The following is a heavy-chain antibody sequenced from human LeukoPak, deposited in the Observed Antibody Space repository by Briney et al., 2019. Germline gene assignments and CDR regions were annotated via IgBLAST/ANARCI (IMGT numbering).Heavy chain of an antibody. J-gene: IGHJ4*02. CDR1: GGSFSGYY. Sequence: SETLSLTCAVYGGSFSGYYWSWIRQPPGKGLEWIGEINHSGSTNYNPSLKSRVTISVDTSKNQFSLKLSSVTAADTAVYYCARGSRMSSWYWGQGTLVTVST. CDR2: INHSGST. V-gene: IGHV4-34*01. D-gene: IGHD6-13*01. CDR3: ARGSRMSSWY.